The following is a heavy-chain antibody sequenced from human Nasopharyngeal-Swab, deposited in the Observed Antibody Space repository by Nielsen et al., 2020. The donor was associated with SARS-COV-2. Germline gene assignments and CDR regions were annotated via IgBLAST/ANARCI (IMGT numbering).Heavy chain of an antibody. CDR2: ISGSGGST. V-gene: IGHV3-23*01. Sequence: WIRQPPGKGLEWVSAISGSGGSTYYADSVKGRFTISRDNAKNSLYLQMNSLRAEDTAVYYRARGWGFSYYYDSSGMNWFDPWGQGTLVTVSS. D-gene: IGHD3-22*01. CDR3: ARGWGFSYYYDSSGMNWFDP. J-gene: IGHJ5*02.